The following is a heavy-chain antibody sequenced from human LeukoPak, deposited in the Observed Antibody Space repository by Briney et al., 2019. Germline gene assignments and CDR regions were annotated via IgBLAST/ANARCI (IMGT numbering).Heavy chain of an antibody. CDR3: AKALHPHGSSWFDY. CDR1: GFTFDDYA. D-gene: IGHD6-13*01. CDR2: ISWNSGSI. J-gene: IGHJ4*02. V-gene: IGHV3-9*01. Sequence: PGRSLRHSCAASGFTFDDYAMHWVRQAPGKGLEWVSGISWNSGSIDYADSVKGRFTISRDNAKNSLYLQMNSLRAEDTALYYCAKALHPHGSSWFDYWGQGTLGTVSS.